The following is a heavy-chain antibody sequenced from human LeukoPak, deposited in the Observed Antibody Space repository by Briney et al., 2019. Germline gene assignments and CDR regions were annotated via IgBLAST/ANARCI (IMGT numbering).Heavy chain of an antibody. V-gene: IGHV3-48*03. J-gene: IGHJ4*02. CDR3: ARAGFTFSDYFGSFFDY. D-gene: IGHD3-10*01. CDR1: GFTFRSYE. CDR2: ISSSSSTR. Sequence: GGSLRLSCAASGFTFRSYEMNWVRQAPGKGLEWVSHISSSSSTRYYADSVKGRFSLSRDNAKNSLYLQMNSLRAEDTAVYYCARAGFTFSDYFGSFFDYGGQGTLVTVSS.